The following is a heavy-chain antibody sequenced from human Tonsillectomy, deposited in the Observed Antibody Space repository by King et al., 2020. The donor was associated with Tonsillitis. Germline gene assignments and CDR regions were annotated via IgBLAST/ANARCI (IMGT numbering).Heavy chain of an antibody. CDR2: ISWNSGSI. D-gene: IGHD6-25*01. J-gene: IGHJ6*02. V-gene: IGHV3-9*01. Sequence: VQLVESGGGLVQPGRSLRLSCAASGFTFDDYAMHWVRQAPGKGLEWVSGISWNSGSIAYVDSVKGRFTNSRDNAKKSLYLQMNSLRAEDTASYYCAKGSSGGAGISLYNYGMDVRGQGTTVTVSS. CDR1: GFTFDDYA. CDR3: AKGSSGGAGISLYNYGMDV.